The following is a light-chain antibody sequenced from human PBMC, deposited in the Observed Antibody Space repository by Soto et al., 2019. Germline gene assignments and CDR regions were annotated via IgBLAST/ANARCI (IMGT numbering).Light chain of an antibody. CDR1: QSVSSN. CDR2: GAS. J-gene: IGKJ2*02. CDR3: QQYNNWPPWT. Sequence: EIVMTQSPATLSVSPGERATLSCRASQSVSSNSAWYQQKPGQAPRLLIYGASTRATGIPARFSGSGSGTEFTLPISSLQSEDFAVYYCQQYNNWPPWTFGQGTKLEIK. V-gene: IGKV3-15*01.